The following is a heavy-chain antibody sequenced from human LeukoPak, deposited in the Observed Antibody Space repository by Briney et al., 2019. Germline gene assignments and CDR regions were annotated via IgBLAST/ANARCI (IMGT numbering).Heavy chain of an antibody. J-gene: IGHJ4*02. D-gene: IGHD5-18*01. CDR1: GGSISSSSYY. Sequence: SETLSLTCTVSGGSISSSSYYWGWIRQPPGKGLEWIGSIYYSGSTYYNPSLKSRVTISVDTSKNQFSLKLSSVTAADTAVYYCARGYSYGLLARSLPNPFDYWGQGTLVTVSS. CDR3: ARGYSYGLLARSLPNPFDY. CDR2: IYYSGST. V-gene: IGHV4-39*07.